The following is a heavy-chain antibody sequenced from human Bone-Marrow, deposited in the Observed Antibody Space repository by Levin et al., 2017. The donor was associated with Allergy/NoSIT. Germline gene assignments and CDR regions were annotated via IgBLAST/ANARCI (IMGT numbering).Heavy chain of an antibody. CDR3: TRDSEEATAFDY. V-gene: IGHV3-15*01. CDR2: IKSNTDGATT. CDR1: GFTFSAAW. D-gene: IGHD1-26*01. J-gene: IGHJ4*02. Sequence: GGSLRLSCAASGFTFSAAWMTWVRQAPGKGLEWVGRIKSNTDGATTDYAAPVKGRFTISRDDSKNTLFLQMNSLKTEDTAVYFCTRDSEEATAFDYWGQGTQVTVSS.